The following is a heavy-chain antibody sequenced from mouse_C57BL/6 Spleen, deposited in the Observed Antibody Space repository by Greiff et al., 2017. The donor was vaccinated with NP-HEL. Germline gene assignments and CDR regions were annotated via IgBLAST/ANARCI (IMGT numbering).Heavy chain of an antibody. Sequence: QVQLQQSGAELVRPGASVTLSCKASGYTFTDYEMHWVKQTPVHGLEWIGAIDPETGGTAYNQKFKGKAILTADKSSSTAYMELRSLTSEDSAVYYCTRESFSLGDPFAYWGQGTLVTVSA. CDR2: IDPETGGT. V-gene: IGHV1-15*01. D-gene: IGHD6-2*01. CDR1: GYTFTDYE. CDR3: TRESFSLGDPFAY. J-gene: IGHJ3*01.